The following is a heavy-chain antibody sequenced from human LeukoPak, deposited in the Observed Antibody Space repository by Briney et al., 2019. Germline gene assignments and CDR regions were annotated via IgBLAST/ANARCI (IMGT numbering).Heavy chain of an antibody. D-gene: IGHD6-13*01. J-gene: IGHJ3*02. V-gene: IGHV3-20*01. CDR3: ARARGYSSNSDAFDI. CDR1: GFTFRDYG. CDR2: INWNGGST. Sequence: PGGSLRLYCAASGFTFRDYGMSWVRQAPGKGLQGVSGINWNGGSTGYTDSVKGRFTISRDNAKNSLYLHMNSLRAEDTALYHCARARGYSSNSDAFDIWGQGTMVTVSS.